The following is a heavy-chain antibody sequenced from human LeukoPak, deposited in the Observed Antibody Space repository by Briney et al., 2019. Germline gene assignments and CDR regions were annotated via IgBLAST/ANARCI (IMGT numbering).Heavy chain of an antibody. CDR3: AMGGDYGDYPY. V-gene: IGHV4-34*01. D-gene: IGHD4-17*01. CDR2: INHSGST. CDR1: GGSFSGYY. Sequence: SETLSLTCAVYGGSFSGYYWSWIRQPPGKGLEWIGEINHSGSTNYNPSLKSRVTISVDMSKNQFSLKLSSVTAAGTAVYYCAMGGDYGDYPYWGQGTLVTVSS. J-gene: IGHJ4*02.